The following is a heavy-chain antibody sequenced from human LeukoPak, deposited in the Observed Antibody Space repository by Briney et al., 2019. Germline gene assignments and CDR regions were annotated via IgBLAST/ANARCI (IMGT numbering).Heavy chain of an antibody. V-gene: IGHV3-7*01. D-gene: IGHD6-6*01. CDR1: GFTFSSYW. Sequence: PGGSLRLSCAASGFTFSSYWMSWVRQAPGKGLEWVANIKQDGSEKYYVDSVKGRFTISRDNAKNSLYLQMNSLRAEDTAVYYCARATAARPWYYYYMDVWGKGTTVTVSS. CDR3: ARATAARPWYYYYMDV. CDR2: IKQDGSEK. J-gene: IGHJ6*03.